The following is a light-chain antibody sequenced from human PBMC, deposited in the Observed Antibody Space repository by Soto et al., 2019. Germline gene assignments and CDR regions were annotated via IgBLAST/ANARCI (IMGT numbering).Light chain of an antibody. Sequence: QSVLTQPPSASGSPGQSVTISCTGTSNDVGSYNFVSWYQQHPGKAPKLIIYDVTKRPSGVPDRFFGSKSGNTASLTVSGLQAEDEADYYCSSYAGSNNLRVFGGGTKLTVL. CDR3: SSYAGSNNLRV. V-gene: IGLV2-8*01. CDR2: DVT. CDR1: SNDVGSYNF. J-gene: IGLJ2*01.